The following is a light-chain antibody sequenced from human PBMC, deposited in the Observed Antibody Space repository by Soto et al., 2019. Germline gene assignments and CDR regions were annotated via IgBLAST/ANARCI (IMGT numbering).Light chain of an antibody. CDR1: QSVSSSY. V-gene: IGKV3D-20*02. CDR2: GAS. J-gene: IGKJ5*01. CDR3: QQRSNWPPDT. Sequence: EIVLTQSPGTLSLSPGERATLSCMASQSVSSSYLAWYQQKPGQAPRLLIYGASSRATGIPDRFSGSGSGTDFTLTISSLEPEDFAVYYCQQRSNWPPDTFGQGTRLEIK.